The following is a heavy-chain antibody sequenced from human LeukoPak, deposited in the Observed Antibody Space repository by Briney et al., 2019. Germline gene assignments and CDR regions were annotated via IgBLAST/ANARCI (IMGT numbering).Heavy chain of an antibody. CDR3: VRDTSLVVVVPTARQDWFDP. CDR2: ISGTTSNT. V-gene: IGHV3-11*06. D-gene: IGHD2-2*01. CDR1: GFTFSDYY. Sequence: PGGSLRLSCVASGFTFSDYYVSWIRQAPGKGLEWVSYISGTTSNTKYADSVKGRFTISRDNAKNSLYLQMNSLRAEDTAVYYCVRDTSLVVVVPTARQDWFDPWGQGTLVTVSS. J-gene: IGHJ5*02.